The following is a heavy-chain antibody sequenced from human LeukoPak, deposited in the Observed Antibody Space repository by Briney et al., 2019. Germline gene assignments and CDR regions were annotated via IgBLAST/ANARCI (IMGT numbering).Heavy chain of an antibody. V-gene: IGHV4-30-4*08. CDR3: ARFFEWSGADF. D-gene: IGHD3-3*01. CDR1: GGSISSGDYY. Sequence: SETLSLTCTVSGGSISSGDYYWSWIRQPPGKGLEWIGYIDYSGSTSYNPSLKSRLTISVDTSKNQFSLKLSSVTAADTAVYYCARFFEWSGADFWGQGTLVTVSS. CDR2: IDYSGST. J-gene: IGHJ4*02.